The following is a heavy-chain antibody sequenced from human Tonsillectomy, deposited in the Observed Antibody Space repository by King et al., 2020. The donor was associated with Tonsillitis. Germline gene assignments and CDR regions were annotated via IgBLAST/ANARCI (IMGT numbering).Heavy chain of an antibody. D-gene: IGHD3-10*01. CDR2: ISSSSSYI. J-gene: IGHJ1*01. CDR3: ASRAGCVLDL. V-gene: IGHV3-21*01. CDR1: GITFSSYS. Sequence: QLVQSGGGLVKPGGSLRLSCAASGITFSSYSMNWVRQAPGKGLEWVSSISSSSSYIYYADSVQGRFTISRDNAKKSLYLQMNSLTGEDTAVYYCASRAGCVLDLWRQGTLDPVS.